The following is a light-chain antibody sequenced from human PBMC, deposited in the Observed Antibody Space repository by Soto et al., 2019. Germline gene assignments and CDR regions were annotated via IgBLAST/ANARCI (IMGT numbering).Light chain of an antibody. CDR3: QQYSSYPYT. J-gene: IGKJ2*01. CDR1: QSISGW. CDR2: KAS. V-gene: IGKV1-5*03. Sequence: DIQMTQSPSTLSASVGDRVTITCRASQSISGWLAWYQQKAGKAPKLLIYKASTLQSAVPSRFSGSGSGTECTLTISSLQPDDSATYYCQQYSSYPYTFGQGTKVDIK.